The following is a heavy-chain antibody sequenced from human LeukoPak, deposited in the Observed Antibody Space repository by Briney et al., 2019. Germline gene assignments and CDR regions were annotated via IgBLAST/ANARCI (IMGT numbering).Heavy chain of an antibody. V-gene: IGHV4-59*08. D-gene: IGHD3-16*02. J-gene: IGHJ4*02. CDR1: GGSISSYY. Sequence: PSETLSLTCTVSGGSISSYYWSWIRQPPGKGLEWIGYIYYSGSTNYNPSLKSRVTISVDTSKNQFSLKLSSLTAADTAVYYCARQRTTFGGVISIFDYWGQGTLVTVSS. CDR3: ARQRTTFGGVISIFDY. CDR2: IYYSGST.